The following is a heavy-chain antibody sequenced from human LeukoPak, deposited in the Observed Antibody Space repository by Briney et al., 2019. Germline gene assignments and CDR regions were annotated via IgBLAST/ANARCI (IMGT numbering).Heavy chain of an antibody. CDR1: GFTFSSYW. CDR3: ARKSPPRHTYYYYYMDF. J-gene: IGHJ6*03. V-gene: IGHV3-7*01. Sequence: GGSLRLSCAASGFTFSSYWMSWVRQAPGKGLEWVANIKQDGSEKYYVDSVKGRFTISRDNAKNSLYLQMNSLRAEDTAVYYCARKSPPRHTYYYYYMDFWGKGTTVTVSS. CDR2: IKQDGSEK.